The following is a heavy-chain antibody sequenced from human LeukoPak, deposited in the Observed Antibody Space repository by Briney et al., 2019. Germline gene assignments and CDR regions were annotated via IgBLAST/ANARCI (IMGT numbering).Heavy chain of an antibody. CDR1: GFTFSGYG. D-gene: IGHD6-19*01. CDR3: VKVPRSGCCAFDV. V-gene: IGHV3-30*18. CDR2: ISYDGSNK. Sequence: PGGSLRLSCAASGFTFSGYGMHWVRQAPGKGLEWVALISYDGSNKNYVDAVRGRFTISRDNSKNTLYLQMNSLRAEGTAVYYCVKVPRSGCCAFDVWGQGTMVTVSS. J-gene: IGHJ3*01.